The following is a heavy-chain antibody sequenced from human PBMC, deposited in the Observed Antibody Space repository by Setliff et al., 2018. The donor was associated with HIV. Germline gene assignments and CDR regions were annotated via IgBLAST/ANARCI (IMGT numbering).Heavy chain of an antibody. CDR2: IYYSGST. CDR1: GGSISSISYY. J-gene: IGHJ4*02. V-gene: IGHV4-39*02. D-gene: IGHD3-16*01. CDR3: AKDKSYHDYIWGSSVLAY. Sequence: SETLSLTCTVSGGSISSISYYWGWIRQPPGKGLEWIGNIYYSGSTYYNPSLKSRVTISVDTSKSQFSLKLNSMTAADTAIYYCAKDKSYHDYIWGSSVLAYWGQGTLVTVSS.